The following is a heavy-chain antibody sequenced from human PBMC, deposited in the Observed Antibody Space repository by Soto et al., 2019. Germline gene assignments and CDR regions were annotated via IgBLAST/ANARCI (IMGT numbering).Heavy chain of an antibody. CDR2: IYYSGIT. CDR3: AGTGWEQLVLDY. D-gene: IGHD6-13*01. V-gene: IGHV4-61*01. J-gene: IGHJ4*02. CDR1: GGSVSSGSYY. Sequence: SETLSLTCTVSGGSVSSGSYYWSWIRQPPGKGLEWIGYIYYSGITNYNPSHKSRVTISVATSKNQFSLKLSSVTAADTAVYYCAGTGWEQLVLDYWGQGTLVTVSS.